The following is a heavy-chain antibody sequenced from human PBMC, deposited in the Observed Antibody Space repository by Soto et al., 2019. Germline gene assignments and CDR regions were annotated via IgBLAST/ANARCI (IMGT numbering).Heavy chain of an antibody. CDR1: GFTFSSYS. V-gene: IGHV3-21*01. CDR2: ISSSSSYI. CDR3: ARAVVAVAGQGDY. J-gene: IGHJ4*02. D-gene: IGHD6-19*01. Sequence: GGSLRLSCAASGFTFSSYSMNWVRQAPGKGLEWVSSISSSSSYIYYADSVKGRFTISRDNAKNSLYLQMNSLRAEDTAVYYCARAVVAVAGQGDYWGQGTLVTVSS.